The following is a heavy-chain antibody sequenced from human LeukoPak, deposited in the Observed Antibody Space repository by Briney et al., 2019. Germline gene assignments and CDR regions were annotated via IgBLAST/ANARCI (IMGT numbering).Heavy chain of an antibody. D-gene: IGHD3-22*01. CDR2: IRYDGSNK. CDR3: TTEGDSSGYLGHLFDY. V-gene: IGHV3-30*02. Sequence: GGSLRLSCAASGFTFSSYGMHWVRQAPGKGLEWVAFIRYDGSNKYYADSVKGRFTISRDNSKNTLYLQMNSLKTEDTAVYYCTTEGDSSGYLGHLFDYWGQGALVTVSS. J-gene: IGHJ4*02. CDR1: GFTFSSYG.